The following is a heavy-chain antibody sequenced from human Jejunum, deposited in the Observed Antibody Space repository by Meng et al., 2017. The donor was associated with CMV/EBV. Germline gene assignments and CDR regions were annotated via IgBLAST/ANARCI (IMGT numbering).Heavy chain of an antibody. CDR3: ARGQRSYSGSYPEWFDP. Sequence: VQMQGAGPGLVKASQTLSLTCSVSGGSISRCAYYWSWIRQPPGKGLEWIGCIYYSGSTYYNPSLKVRVTISVDTSKTQFSLNLSSVTAADTAVYYCARGQRSYSGSYPEWFDPWGQGTLVTVSS. D-gene: IGHD1-26*01. CDR2: IYYSGST. CDR1: GGSISRCAYY. V-gene: IGHV4-30-4*01. J-gene: IGHJ5*02.